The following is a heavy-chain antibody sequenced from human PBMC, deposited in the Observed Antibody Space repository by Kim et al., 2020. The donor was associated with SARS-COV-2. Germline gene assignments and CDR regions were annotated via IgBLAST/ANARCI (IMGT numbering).Heavy chain of an antibody. Sequence: SPSFRGQVTISADKSISTAYLQWSSLEASDTAMYYCARQIAAAGIRILDYWGQGTLVTVSS. CDR3: ARQIAAAGIRILDY. D-gene: IGHD6-13*01. V-gene: IGHV5-51*01. J-gene: IGHJ4*02.